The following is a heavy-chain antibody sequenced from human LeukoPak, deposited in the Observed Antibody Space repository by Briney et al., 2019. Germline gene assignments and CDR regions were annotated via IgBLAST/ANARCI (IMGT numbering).Heavy chain of an antibody. CDR1: GGSISSSSYY. Sequence: SETLSLTCTVSGGSISSSSYYWGWIRQPPGKGLEWIGSIYYSGSTYYNPSLKSRVTISVDTSTNQFSLKLSSVTAADTAVYYCARHPEGGTVTLLNYYDSSGYESWGQGTLVTVSS. CDR3: ARHPEGGTVTLLNYYDSSGYES. D-gene: IGHD3-22*01. CDR2: IYYSGST. V-gene: IGHV4-39*01. J-gene: IGHJ4*02.